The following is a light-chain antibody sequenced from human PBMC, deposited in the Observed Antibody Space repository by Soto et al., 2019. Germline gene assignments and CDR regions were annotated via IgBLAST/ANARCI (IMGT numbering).Light chain of an antibody. Sequence: EIVLTQSPATLSLSPGERATLSCGASKSVSSSYLAWYQQKPGLAPRLLIYDASSRATGIPDRFSGSGSGTEFTLTISRLEPEDFAVYYCQQYDSSLLTFGGGTKVEIK. CDR1: KSVSSSY. CDR3: QQYDSSLLT. J-gene: IGKJ4*01. V-gene: IGKV3D-20*01. CDR2: DAS.